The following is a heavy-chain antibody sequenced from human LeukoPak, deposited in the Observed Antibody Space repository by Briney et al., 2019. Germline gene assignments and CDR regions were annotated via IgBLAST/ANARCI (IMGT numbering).Heavy chain of an antibody. CDR3: ARAQEMATYHGSYYYGMDV. D-gene: IGHD5-24*01. CDR2: IIPIFGTA. J-gene: IGHJ6*02. CDR1: GGTFISYA. Sequence: ASVKVSCKASGGTFISYAISWVRQAPGQGLEWMGGIIPIFGTANYAQKFQGRVTITADESTSTAYMELSSLRSEDTAVYYCARAQEMATYHGSYYYGMDVWGQGTTVTVSS. V-gene: IGHV1-69*13.